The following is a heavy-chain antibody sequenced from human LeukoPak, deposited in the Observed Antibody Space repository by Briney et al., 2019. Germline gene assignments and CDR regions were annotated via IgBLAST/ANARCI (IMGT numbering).Heavy chain of an antibody. V-gene: IGHV4-30-4*01. CDR2: IYYSGST. CDR3: ARDLVDTASFDY. CDR1: GGSISSYY. Sequence: SETLSLTCTVSGGSISSYYWSWIRQPPGKGLEWIGYIYYSGSTYYNPSLKSRVTISVDTSKNQFSLKLSSVTAADTAVYYCARDLVDTASFDYWGQGTLVTVSS. J-gene: IGHJ4*02. D-gene: IGHD5-18*01.